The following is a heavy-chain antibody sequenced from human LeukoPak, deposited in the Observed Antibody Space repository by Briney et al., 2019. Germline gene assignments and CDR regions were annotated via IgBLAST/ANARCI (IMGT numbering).Heavy chain of an antibody. Sequence: SETLSLTCTVSGGSISSSSYYWGWIRQPPGKGLEWIGSIYYSGSTYYNPSLKSRVTISVDTSKNQFSLKLSSVTAADTAVYYCARVVVSCYYMDVWGKGTTVTVSS. J-gene: IGHJ6*03. CDR1: GGSISSSSYY. D-gene: IGHD2-15*01. CDR2: IYYSGST. CDR3: ARVVVSCYYMDV. V-gene: IGHV4-39*07.